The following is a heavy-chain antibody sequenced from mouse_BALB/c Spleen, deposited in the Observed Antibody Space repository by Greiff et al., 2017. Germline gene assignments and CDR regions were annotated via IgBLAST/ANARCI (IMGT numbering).Heavy chain of an antibody. CDR1: GFTFNTYA. V-gene: IGHV10-1*02. J-gene: IGHJ4*01. CDR2: IRSKSNNYAT. D-gene: IGHD2-3*01. Sequence: EVKLVESGGGLVQPKGSLKLSCAASGFTFNTYAMNWVRQAPGKGLEWVARIRSKSNNYATYYADSVKDRFTISRDDSQSMLYLQMNNLKTEDTAMYYCVRLYDGYYDYAMDYWGQGTSVTVSS. CDR3: VRLYDGYYDYAMDY.